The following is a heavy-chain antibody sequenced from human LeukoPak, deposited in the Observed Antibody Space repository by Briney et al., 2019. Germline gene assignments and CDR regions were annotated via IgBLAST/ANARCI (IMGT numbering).Heavy chain of an antibody. V-gene: IGHV3-23*01. CDR3: AKVRNYFDSTGRHCDY. J-gene: IGHJ4*02. CDR2: ISASGGTT. CDR1: GCTFSSYA. D-gene: IGHD3-22*01. Sequence: GGSLRHSCAASGCTFSSYAMTWVRQAPGKGLEWVSVISASGGTTYYGDSVKGRFTISRDNSKNTLYLQMNRLRAEDTAVYYCAKVRNYFDSTGRHCDYWGQGTPVTVSS.